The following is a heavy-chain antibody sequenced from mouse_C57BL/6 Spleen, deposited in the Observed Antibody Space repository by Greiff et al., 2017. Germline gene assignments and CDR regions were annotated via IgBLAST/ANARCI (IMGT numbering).Heavy chain of an antibody. CDR3: ARNMAVIGGDH. V-gene: IGHV1-55*01. J-gene: IGHJ2*01. CDR2: IYPGSGST. Sequence: QVQLKQPGAELVKPGASVKMSCKASGYTFTSYWITWVKQRPGQGLEWIGDIYPGSGSTNYNEKFKSKATLTVDTSSSTAYMQRSSLTSEGSAVYYCARNMAVIGGDHWGQGTTLTVSS. CDR1: GYTFTSYW. D-gene: IGHD1-1*02.